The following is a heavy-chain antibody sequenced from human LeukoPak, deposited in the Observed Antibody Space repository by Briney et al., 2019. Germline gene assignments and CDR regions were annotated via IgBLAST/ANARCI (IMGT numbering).Heavy chain of an antibody. D-gene: IGHD2-2*01. Sequence: GGSLRLSCAASGFTFSSYAMSWVRQAPGKGLEWISTISGSGDSTYYADSVKGRFTISRDNSKNTLYLQMNSLRAEDTAVYYCAKAIVPAATIELFDFWGQGALVTVSS. V-gene: IGHV3-23*01. CDR1: GFTFSSYA. CDR2: ISGSGDST. J-gene: IGHJ4*02. CDR3: AKAIVPAATIELFDF.